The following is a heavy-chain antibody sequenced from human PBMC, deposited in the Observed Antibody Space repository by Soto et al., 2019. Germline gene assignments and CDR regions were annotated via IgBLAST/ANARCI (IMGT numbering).Heavy chain of an antibody. CDR2: INAGNGNT. CDR3: ARVPSEWGYSSSWFDP. CDR1: GYTFTSYA. V-gene: IGHV1-3*01. Sequence: ASVKVSCKASGYTFTSYAMHWVRQAPGQRLEWMGWINAGNGNTKYSQKFQGRVTITRDTSASTAYMELSSLRSEDTAVYYCARVPSEWGYSSSWFDPWGQETLVTVSS. D-gene: IGHD6-19*01. J-gene: IGHJ5*02.